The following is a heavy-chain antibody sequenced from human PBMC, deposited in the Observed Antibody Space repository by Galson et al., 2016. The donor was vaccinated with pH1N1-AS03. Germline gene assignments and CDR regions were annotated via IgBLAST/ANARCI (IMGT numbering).Heavy chain of an antibody. CDR3: ARDRYHGLPGDYYESAY. CDR2: IVPFSVTT. J-gene: IGHJ4*02. Sequence: SVKVSCKASTDNFVDYGISWVRQAPGQGLEWMGGIVPFSVTTDYAQKFQGIISITADESTSTAYMELSSPTSEDTAVYYCARDRYHGLPGDYYESAYWGQGTLVTVSS. V-gene: IGHV1-69*13. D-gene: IGHD3-22*01. CDR1: TDNFVDYG.